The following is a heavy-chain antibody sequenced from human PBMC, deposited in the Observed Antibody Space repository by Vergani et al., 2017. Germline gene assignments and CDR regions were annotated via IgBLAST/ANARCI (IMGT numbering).Heavy chain of an antibody. J-gene: IGHJ6*03. Sequence: EVQLVESGGGSVQSGGSLRLSCVASGFSFNTYWMHWVRQVPGKGLRWGARIEEYGNRATYGDFETGRFTISRDNSKNTLYLQMNSLRAEDPAVYYCAKDRGGWVGELFLLMDVWGKGTTVTVSS. CDR1: GFSFNTYW. CDR3: AKDRGGWVGELFLLMDV. CDR2: IEEYGNRA. D-gene: IGHD3-10*01. V-gene: IGHV3-74*03.